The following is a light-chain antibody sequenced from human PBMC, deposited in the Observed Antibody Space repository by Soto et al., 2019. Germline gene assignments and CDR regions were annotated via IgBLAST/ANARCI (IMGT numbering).Light chain of an antibody. CDR3: SSYTSSSSVV. Sequence: QSALPQPASVSGSPGQSITLSCTGTSSDVGGYNYVSWYQQHPGKAPKLMIYEVSNRPSGVSNRFSGSKSGNTASLTISGLQAEDEADYYCSSYTSSSSVVFGGGTKLTVL. CDR2: EVS. CDR1: SSDVGGYNY. J-gene: IGLJ2*01. V-gene: IGLV2-14*01.